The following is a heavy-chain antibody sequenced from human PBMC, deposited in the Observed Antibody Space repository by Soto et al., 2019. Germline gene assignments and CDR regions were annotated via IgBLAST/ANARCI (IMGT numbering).Heavy chain of an antibody. CDR3: THKHHSPNSATCGRDCYMDV. CDR1: GFSLTTYGEG. D-gene: IGHD2-21*01. J-gene: IGHJ6*04. Sequence: QITLKESGPPLVKPTQTLTLTCNFSGFSLTTYGEGVGWIRQPPGKAPEWLALIYWDDHKNFRLSLESRLTITKDTPKSQVALTMANIAPVDTAPYYCTHKHHSPNSATCGRDCYMDVWGRGTRVTVSS. CDR2: IYWDDHK. V-gene: IGHV2-5*02.